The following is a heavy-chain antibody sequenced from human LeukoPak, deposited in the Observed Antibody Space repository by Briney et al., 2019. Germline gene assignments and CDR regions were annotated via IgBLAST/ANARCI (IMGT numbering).Heavy chain of an antibody. CDR3: ARDRPNSSGWYRGPKGYYFDY. J-gene: IGHJ4*02. Sequence: GSLRLSCAASGFTVSSNYMSWVRQAPGKGLEWVSVIYSGGSTYYADSVKGRFTISRDNSKNTLYLQMNSLRAEDTAVYYCARDRPNSSGWYRGPKGYYFDYWGQGTLVTVSS. V-gene: IGHV3-53*01. CDR2: IYSGGST. CDR1: GFTVSSNY. D-gene: IGHD6-19*01.